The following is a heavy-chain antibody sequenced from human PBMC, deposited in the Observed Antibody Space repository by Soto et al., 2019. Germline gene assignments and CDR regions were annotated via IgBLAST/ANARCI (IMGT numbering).Heavy chain of an antibody. CDR2: IYYSGSS. V-gene: IGHV4-59*01. J-gene: IGHJ4*02. Sequence: SGTLSLTCTVSGGSISFYYWNWIRQPPGKGLEWIGYIYYSGSSNYNPSLKSRVTMSVDTSKNQFSPKLNYVTAADTAVYYCARGSTMTTIDNWGQGTLVTVSS. CDR1: GGSISFYY. D-gene: IGHD4-17*01. CDR3: ARGSTMTTIDN.